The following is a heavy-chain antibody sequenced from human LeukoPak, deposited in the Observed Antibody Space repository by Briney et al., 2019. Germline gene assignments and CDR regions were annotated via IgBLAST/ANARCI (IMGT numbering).Heavy chain of an antibody. V-gene: IGHV3-33*01. CDR1: GFTFSNFG. CDR2: IWFDGSNK. Sequence: PGGSLRLSCVTSGFTFSNFGMHWVRQAPGKGLEWVAVIWFDGSNKNYGDSVKGRFTISRDNYKNMLYLEMNSLRAEDTAMYFCARGGPDTPFDYWGQGTLVTVSS. CDR3: ARGGPDTPFDY. D-gene: IGHD2-15*01. J-gene: IGHJ4*02.